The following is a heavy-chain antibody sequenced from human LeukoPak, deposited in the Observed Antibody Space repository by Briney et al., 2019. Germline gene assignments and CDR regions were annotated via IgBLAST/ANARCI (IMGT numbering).Heavy chain of an antibody. D-gene: IGHD2-8*02. V-gene: IGHV3-74*03. CDR2: ISPEGSGT. Sequence: GGSLRLSCAASGFSLSGYWMHWVRQAPGKGLVWVSRISPEGSGTTYADSVKGRFTISRDTAKNTVYLQMDSLRDEDAAVYHCTRVQAGRSGLMDVWGRGTTVTVSS. CDR3: TRVQAGRSGLMDV. CDR1: GFSLSGYW. J-gene: IGHJ6*02.